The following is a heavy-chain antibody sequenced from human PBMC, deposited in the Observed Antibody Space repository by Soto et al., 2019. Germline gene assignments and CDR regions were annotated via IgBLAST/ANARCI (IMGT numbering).Heavy chain of an antibody. CDR2: IYYSGST. Sequence: PSETLSLTCTVSGDSIGTTHSYWAWIRQSPGKGLEWIGNIYYSGSTNYNPSLKSRVTISVDASKNQFSLKLSSVTAADTAAYYCARWEGSSSRVFDYWGQGTLVTVSS. CDR3: ARWEGSSSRVFDY. J-gene: IGHJ4*02. D-gene: IGHD6-6*01. V-gene: IGHV4-39*07. CDR1: GDSIGTTHSY.